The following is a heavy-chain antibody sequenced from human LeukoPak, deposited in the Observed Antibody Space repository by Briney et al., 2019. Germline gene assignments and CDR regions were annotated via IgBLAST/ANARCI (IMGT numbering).Heavy chain of an antibody. CDR3: TTVGVVVPAASFDY. Sequence: KAGGSLRLSCAAYGFTFSNAWMRWVRQAPGKGLEWVGRIKSKTDAETTDYAAPVKGRFTISRDDSKTTLYLQMNSLKTEDTAVYYCTTVGVVVPAASFDYWGQGTLVTVSS. D-gene: IGHD2-2*01. V-gene: IGHV3-15*01. CDR1: GFTFSNAW. CDR2: IKSKTDAETT. J-gene: IGHJ4*02.